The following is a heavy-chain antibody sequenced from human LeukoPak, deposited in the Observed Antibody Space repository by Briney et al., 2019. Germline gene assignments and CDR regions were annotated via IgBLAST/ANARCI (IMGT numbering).Heavy chain of an antibody. V-gene: IGHV4-38-2*02. CDR2: IYHSGST. CDR1: GFTVSSNY. CDR3: ARDQYYDYVWGSYRPYYFDY. D-gene: IGHD3-16*02. Sequence: GSLRLSCAASGFTVSSNYMSWVRQAPGKGLEWIGSIYHSGSTYYNPSLKSRVTISVDTSKNQFSLKLSSVTAADTAVYYCARDQYYDYVWGSYRPYYFDYWGQGTLVTVSS. J-gene: IGHJ4*02.